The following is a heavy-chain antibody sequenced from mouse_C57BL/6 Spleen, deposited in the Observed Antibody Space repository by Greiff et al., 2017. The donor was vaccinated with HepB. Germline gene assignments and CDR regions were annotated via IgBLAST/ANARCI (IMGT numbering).Heavy chain of an antibody. J-gene: IGHJ3*01. CDR2: ISYDGSN. CDR1: GYSITSGYY. V-gene: IGHV3-6*01. Sequence: EVQLQQSGPGLVKPSQSLSLTCSVTGYSITSGYYWNWIRQFPGNKLEWMGYISYDGSNNYNPSLKNRISITRDTSKNQFFLKLNSVTTEDTATYYCARGFAYWGQGTLVTVSA. CDR3: ARGFAY.